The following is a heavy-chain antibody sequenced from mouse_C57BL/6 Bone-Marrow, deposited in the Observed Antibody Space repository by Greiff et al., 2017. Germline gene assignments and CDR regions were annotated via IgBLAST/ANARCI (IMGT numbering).Heavy chain of an antibody. D-gene: IGHD2-3*01. V-gene: IGHV14-4*01. CDR2: IDPEDGDT. CDR3: TTYGYYCWYAY. J-gene: IGHJ3*01. CDR1: GFNIKDDY. Sequence: EVQLQQSGAELVRPGASVKLSCTASGFNIKDDYMHWVKQRPEQGLEWIGWIDPEDGDTEYASKFQGKATITTDTSSNPAYLQLSSLTSEDTAVYYCTTYGYYCWYAYGGQGTVVIVSA.